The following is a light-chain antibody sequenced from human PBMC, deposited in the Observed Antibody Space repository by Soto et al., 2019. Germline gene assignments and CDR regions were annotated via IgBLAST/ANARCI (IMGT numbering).Light chain of an antibody. CDR1: SSDVGGYNY. V-gene: IGLV2-14*01. CDR2: DVS. CDR3: SSYTSRSTHVV. J-gene: IGLJ2*01. Sequence: QSALTQPASVSGSPGQSITISCTGTSSDVGGYNYVSWYQQHPGKAPKLMIYDVSNRPSGVSNRFSGSKSGNTASLTISGLQAEDEADYYCSSYTSRSTHVVFGGVTKLTVL.